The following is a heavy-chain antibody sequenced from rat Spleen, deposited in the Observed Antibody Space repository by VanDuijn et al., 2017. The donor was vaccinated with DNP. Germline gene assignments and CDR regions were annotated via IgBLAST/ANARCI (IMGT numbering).Heavy chain of an antibody. D-gene: IGHD1-6*01. CDR2: INKDSRTI. CDR3: ARLSYYGYKDY. Sequence: EVKLVESGGGLVQPGRSLKLPCAASGFNFNDYWMGWVRQAPGKGVEWIGEINKDSRTINYTPSVKEKFTISRDYAQNTLYLEMSKLGSEDTAIYSCARLSYYGYKDYWGQGVMVTVSS. CDR1: GFNFNDYW. V-gene: IGHV4-2*01. J-gene: IGHJ2*01.